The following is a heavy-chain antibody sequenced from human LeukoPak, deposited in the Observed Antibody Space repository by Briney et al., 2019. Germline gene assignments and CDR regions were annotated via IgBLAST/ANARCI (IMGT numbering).Heavy chain of an antibody. Sequence: ASVNVSSNASGYTFTCYYMHWVRQAPGQGIEWIGWINPNSGGTNHTQKVQCRATMPRDTSIRTAHMELRRSRSDATPVSYVVRAHSLERRHAFYIWGQGTMGTVSS. J-gene: IGHJ3*02. CDR3: VRAHSLERRHAFYI. V-gene: IGHV1-2*02. D-gene: IGHD1-1*01. CDR1: GYTFTCYY. CDR2: INPNSGGT.